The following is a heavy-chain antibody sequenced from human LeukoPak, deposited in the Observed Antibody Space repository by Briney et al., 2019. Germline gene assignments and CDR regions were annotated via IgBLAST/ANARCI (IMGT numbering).Heavy chain of an antibody. CDR3: ARESIVGATRFDY. D-gene: IGHD1-26*01. Sequence: GGSLRLSCAASGFTFSSYEMSWVRQAPGKGLEWVSYISSSGSTIYYADSVKGRFTISRDNAKNSLYLQMNSLRAEDTAVYYCARESIVGATRFDYWGQGTLVTVSS. V-gene: IGHV3-48*03. CDR1: GFTFSSYE. J-gene: IGHJ4*02. CDR2: ISSSGSTI.